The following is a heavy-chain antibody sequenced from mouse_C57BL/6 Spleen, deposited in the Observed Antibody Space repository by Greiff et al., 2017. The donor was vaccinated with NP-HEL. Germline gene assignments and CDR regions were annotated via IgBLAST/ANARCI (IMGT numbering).Heavy chain of an antibody. CDR2: IDPSDSYT. J-gene: IGHJ4*01. Sequence: VKLQQPGAELVMPGASVKLSCKASGYTFTSYWMHWVKQRPGQGLEWIGEIDPSDSYTNYNQKFKGKSTLTVDKSSSTAYMQLSSLTSEDSAVYYCARRGDGYYDAMDYWGQGTSVTVSS. D-gene: IGHD2-3*01. V-gene: IGHV1-69*01. CDR1: GYTFTSYW. CDR3: ARRGDGYYDAMDY.